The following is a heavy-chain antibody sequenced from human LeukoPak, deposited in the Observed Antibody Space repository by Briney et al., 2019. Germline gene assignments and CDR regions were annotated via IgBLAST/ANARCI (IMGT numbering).Heavy chain of an antibody. CDR3: AKGSGYFSDY. V-gene: IGHV3-66*03. Sequence: GGSLRLSCTVSGFTVSSNSMSWVRQAPGKGLEWVSFIYSDNTHYSDSVKGRFTISRDNSKNTLYLQMNSLRTEDTAVYYCAKGSGYFSDYWGQGALVTVSS. CDR2: IYSDNT. D-gene: IGHD3-22*01. J-gene: IGHJ4*02. CDR1: GFTVSSNS.